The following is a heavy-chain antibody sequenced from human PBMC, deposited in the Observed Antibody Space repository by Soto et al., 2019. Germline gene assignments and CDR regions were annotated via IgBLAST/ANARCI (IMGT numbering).Heavy chain of an antibody. CDR2: ISYDGSSK. CDR1: GFTFSRYG. D-gene: IGHD7-27*01. J-gene: IGHJ4*02. V-gene: IGHV3-30*18. CDR3: AKDLGLFAYYFDY. Sequence: GGSLRLSCAASGFTFSRYGMHWVRQAPGKGLEWVAVISYDGSSKYYADSVKGRFTISRDNSKNTLYLQMNSLRAEDTAVYYCAKDLGLFAYYFDYWGQGT.